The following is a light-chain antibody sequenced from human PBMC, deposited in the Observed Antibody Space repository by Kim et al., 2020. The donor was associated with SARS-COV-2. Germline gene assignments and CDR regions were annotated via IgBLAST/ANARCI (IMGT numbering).Light chain of an antibody. CDR1: QDISNY. V-gene: IGKV1-33*01. CDR3: QQYDNLPLT. CDR2: DAS. Sequence: DIQMTQSPSSLSASVGDRVTITCQASQDISNYLNWYQQKPGKAPKLLIYDASNLETGVPSRFSGSGSGIDFTFTISSLQPEDIATYSCQQYDNLPLTFGGGTKLEI. J-gene: IGKJ4*01.